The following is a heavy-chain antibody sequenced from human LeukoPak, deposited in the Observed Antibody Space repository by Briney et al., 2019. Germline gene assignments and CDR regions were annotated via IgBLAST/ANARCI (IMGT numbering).Heavy chain of an antibody. CDR3: ARGSPWYYYDSSGYYGSY. CDR1: GFTFSSYA. CDR2: ISYDGSNK. D-gene: IGHD3-22*01. J-gene: IGHJ4*02. V-gene: IGHV3-30-3*01. Sequence: GGSLRLSCAASGFTFSSYAMHWVRQAPGKGLEWVAVISYDGSNKYYADSVKGRFTISRDNSKNTLNLQMNSLRAEDKAVYYCARGSPWYYYDSSGYYGSYWGQGTLVTVSS.